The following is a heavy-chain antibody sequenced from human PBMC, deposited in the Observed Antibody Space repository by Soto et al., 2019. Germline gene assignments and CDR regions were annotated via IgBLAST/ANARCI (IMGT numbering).Heavy chain of an antibody. V-gene: IGHV4-34*01. Sequence: QVPLQQGGPGPLKPSEAPSPPLPCYGWALHGYYLSWVPQPPGKGLGWIGEINHSGSTNYNPSLKSRVTISVDTSKNQFSLKLTSVTAADTAVYYCARRYSSGWYHFDYWGQGTLVTVSS. CDR2: INHSGST. J-gene: IGHJ4*02. CDR3: ARRYSSGWYHFDY. CDR1: WALHGYY. D-gene: IGHD6-19*01.